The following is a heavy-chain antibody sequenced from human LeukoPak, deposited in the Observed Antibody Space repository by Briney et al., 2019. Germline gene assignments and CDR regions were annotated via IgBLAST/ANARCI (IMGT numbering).Heavy chain of an antibody. Sequence: ASVKVSCKASGYTFTGYYVHWVRQAPGQGLEWMGWINPNSGGTNFAQKFQGRVTMTRDTSMSTAYMELSRLKSDDTAVYNCSRDSGYCSGGSCWYFDFWGQGTLVTVSA. J-gene: IGHJ4*02. D-gene: IGHD2-15*01. CDR3: SRDSGYCSGGSCWYFDF. V-gene: IGHV1-2*02. CDR2: INPNSGGT. CDR1: GYTFTGYY.